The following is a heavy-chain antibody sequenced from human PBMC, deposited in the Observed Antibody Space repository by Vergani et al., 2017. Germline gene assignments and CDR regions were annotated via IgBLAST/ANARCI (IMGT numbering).Heavy chain of an antibody. D-gene: IGHD4-23*01. V-gene: IGHV4-30-2*01. Sequence: QLQLQESGSGLVKPSQTLSLTCAVSGGSISSGGYSWSWIRQPPGKGLEWIGYIYHSGSTNYNPSLKSRVTISVDTSKNQFSLKLSSVTAADTAVYYCARDVKRLLRWEPYYYYGMDVWGQGTTVTVSS. CDR3: ARDVKRLLRWEPYYYYGMDV. CDR2: IYHSGST. J-gene: IGHJ6*02. CDR1: GGSISSGGYS.